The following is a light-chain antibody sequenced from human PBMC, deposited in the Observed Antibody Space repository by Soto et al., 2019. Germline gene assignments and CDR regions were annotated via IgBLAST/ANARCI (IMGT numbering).Light chain of an antibody. Sequence: ESVLTQSPGTLSLSPGERATLSCRASQSVSSNYLAWYQQKPGQAPRLLIYGASSRATGTPDRFSGSGSGTDFTLTISRLEPEDFAVYYCQQFGRSPPSWTFGQGTKVGIK. J-gene: IGKJ1*01. V-gene: IGKV3-20*01. CDR1: QSVSSNY. CDR3: QQFGRSPPSWT. CDR2: GAS.